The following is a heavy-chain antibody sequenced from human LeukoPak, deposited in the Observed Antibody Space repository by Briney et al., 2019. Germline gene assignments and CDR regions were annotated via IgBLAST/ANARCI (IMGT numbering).Heavy chain of an antibody. CDR2: IRYDESNK. CDR1: GFTFSSYG. Sequence: GGSLRLSCAASGFTFSSYGMYWVRQAPGKGLEWLAFIRYDESNKYYTDSVKGRFTISRDNSKNTVYLQMNSLRAEDTAIYYCAKDSLTGTGPYYFDCWGQGTLVTVSS. CDR3: AKDSLTGTGPYYFDC. J-gene: IGHJ4*02. D-gene: IGHD3-9*01. V-gene: IGHV3-30*02.